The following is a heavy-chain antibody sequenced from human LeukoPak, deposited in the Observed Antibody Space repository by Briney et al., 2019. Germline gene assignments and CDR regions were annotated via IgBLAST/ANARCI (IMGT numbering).Heavy chain of an antibody. J-gene: IGHJ5*02. D-gene: IGHD5-24*01. Sequence: SETLSLTCAVYGGSFSGYYWSWIRQPPGKGLEWIGEINHSGSTNYNPSLKSRVTISVDTSKNQFSLKLSSVTAADTAVYYCARLYLVSAGYNHNWFDPWGQGTLVTVSS. CDR2: INHSGST. CDR1: GGSFSGYY. CDR3: ARLYLVSAGYNHNWFDP. V-gene: IGHV4-34*01.